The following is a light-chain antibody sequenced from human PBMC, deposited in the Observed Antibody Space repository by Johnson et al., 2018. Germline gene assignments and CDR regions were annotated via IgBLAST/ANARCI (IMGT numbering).Light chain of an antibody. CDR1: SYNIGNNY. V-gene: IGLV1-51*02. CDR3: GTWDSRLSAGNV. J-gene: IGLJ1*01. Sequence: QSVLTQPPSVSAAPGQKVTISCSGSSYNIGNNYVSWYQQLPGTAPKLLIYENNKRPSGIPDRFSGSKSGTSATLGITGLQTGDEADYYCGTWDSRLSAGNVFGTGTKVTVL. CDR2: ENN.